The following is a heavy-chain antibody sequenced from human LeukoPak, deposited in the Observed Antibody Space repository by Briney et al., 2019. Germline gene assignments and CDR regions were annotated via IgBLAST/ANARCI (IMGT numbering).Heavy chain of an antibody. CDR3: ARDRSYYMDV. CDR2: IYYSGST. J-gene: IGHJ6*03. CDR1: GGSISSYY. Sequence: PSETLSLTCTVSGGSISSYYWSWIRQPPGKGLEWIGYIYYSGSTNYNPSLKSRVTISEDTSKNQFSLKLSSVTAVDTAVYYCARDRSYYMDVWGKGTTVTISS. V-gene: IGHV4-59*01.